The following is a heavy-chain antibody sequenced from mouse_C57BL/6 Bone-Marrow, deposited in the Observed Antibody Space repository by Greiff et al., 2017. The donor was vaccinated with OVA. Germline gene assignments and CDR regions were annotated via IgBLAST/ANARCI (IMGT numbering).Heavy chain of an antibody. CDR1: GFTFSSYG. CDR3: ARHKILYAMDY. Sequence: EVKLMESGGDLVKPGGSLKLSCAASGFTFSSYGMSWFRQTPDKRLEWVATFSSGGSYTYYPDSVKGRFSISRDNAKNTLYLQMSSLKSEDTAMYYCARHKILYAMDYWGQGTSVTVSS. V-gene: IGHV5-6*01. J-gene: IGHJ4*01. CDR2: FSSGGSYT.